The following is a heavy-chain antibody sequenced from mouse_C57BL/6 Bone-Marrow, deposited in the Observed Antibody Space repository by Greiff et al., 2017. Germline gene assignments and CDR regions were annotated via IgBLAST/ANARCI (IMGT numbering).Heavy chain of an antibody. J-gene: IGHJ4*01. V-gene: IGHV5-17*01. CDR2: ISSGSSTI. CDR3: ARPINYAMDY. CDR1: GFTFSDYG. Sequence: EVNLVESGGGLVKPGGSLKLSCAASGFTFSDYGMHWVRQAPEKGLEWVAYISSGSSTIYYADTVKGRFTISRDNAKNTLFLQMTSLRSEDTAMYYCARPINYAMDYWGQGTSVTVSS.